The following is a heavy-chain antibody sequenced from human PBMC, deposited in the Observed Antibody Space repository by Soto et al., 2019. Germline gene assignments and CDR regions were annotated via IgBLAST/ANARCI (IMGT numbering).Heavy chain of an antibody. J-gene: IGHJ1*01. CDR1: GGTFSSYT. V-gene: IGHV1-69*01. Sequence: QVQLVQSGADLKKPGSSVKVSCKASGGTFSSYTVGWVRQAPGQGLEWMGGIIPISGSASYAQKFQGRVTITADESTAYMELSSLTSKDTAVYYCASRYYLPLPAGGSGDTEFFLHWGQDTLVTVSS. CDR3: ASRYYLPLPAGGSGDTEFFLH. D-gene: IGHD3-10*01. CDR2: IIPISGSA.